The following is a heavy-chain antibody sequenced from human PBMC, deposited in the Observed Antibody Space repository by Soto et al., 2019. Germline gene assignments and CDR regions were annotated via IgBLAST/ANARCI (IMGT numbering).Heavy chain of an antibody. J-gene: IGHJ5*02. CDR1: GFTFSGYA. V-gene: IGHV3-23*01. D-gene: IGHD5-12*01. CDR3: AKEQAGEWISHGYDH. CDR2: VSNSGGST. Sequence: EVHLLQSGGDLVQPGGSLRLSCAASGFTFSGYAMSWVRQAPGKGLEWVSGVSNSGGSTFYADSVKGRFTISRDNSENMLYLQMNSLTAEDTGVYFCAKEQAGEWISHGYDHCGQGSRVAVSA.